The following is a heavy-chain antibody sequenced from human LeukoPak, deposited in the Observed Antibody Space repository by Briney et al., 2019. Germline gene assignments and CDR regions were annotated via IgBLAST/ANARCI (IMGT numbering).Heavy chain of an antibody. CDR2: MYHTGSS. CDR3: AGDQGGSAHRHAFDI. Sequence: NPSETLSPTCTVSGGSVDTIDYYWSWIRQPPGKGLEWIGYMYHTGSSIYSLSLKSRLTISVDTSKNQFSLNLSSMTAADTAVYYCAGDQGGSAHRHAFDIWGQGTLVTVSS. CDR1: GGSVDTIDYY. D-gene: IGHD1-26*01. V-gene: IGHV4-61*08. J-gene: IGHJ3*02.